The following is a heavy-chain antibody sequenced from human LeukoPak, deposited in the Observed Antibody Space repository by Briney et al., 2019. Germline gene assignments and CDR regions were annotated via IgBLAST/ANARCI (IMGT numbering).Heavy chain of an antibody. J-gene: IGHJ4*02. V-gene: IGHV4-4*09. Sequence: PSETLSLTCSVSGGSISSYYWSWILQPPGKGLEWIGYISPTGGTNYNPSLTGRVTVSVDTSKNLFSLILDPVTAADTAVYFCARRSVTRWYYSDWGQGTLVTVSS. CDR2: ISPTGGT. D-gene: IGHD3-10*01. CDR3: ARRSVTRWYYSD. CDR1: GGSISSYY.